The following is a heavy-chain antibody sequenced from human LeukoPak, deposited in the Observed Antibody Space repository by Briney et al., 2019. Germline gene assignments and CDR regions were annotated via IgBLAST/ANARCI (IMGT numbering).Heavy chain of an antibody. CDR3: AITYTMTTVTTGSKFAGAFDI. J-gene: IGHJ3*02. D-gene: IGHD4-17*01. Sequence: GESLKISCKGSGYSFTSYWIGWVRQMPGKGLEWMGIIYPGDSDTRYSPSFQGQVTISADKSISTAYLQWSSLKASDTAMYYCAITYTMTTVTTGSKFAGAFDIWGQGTMVTVSS. CDR2: IYPGDSDT. V-gene: IGHV5-51*01. CDR1: GYSFTSYW.